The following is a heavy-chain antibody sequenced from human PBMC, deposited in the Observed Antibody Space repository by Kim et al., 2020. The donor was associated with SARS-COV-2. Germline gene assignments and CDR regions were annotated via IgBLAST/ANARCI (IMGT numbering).Heavy chain of an antibody. CDR2: ST. V-gene: IGHV1-46*01. J-gene: IGHJ4*02. Sequence: STSYEQKCQGRVTMTRDTSTSTVYMELSSLRSEDTAVYYCARDRRDGLDYWGQGTLVTVSS. CDR3: ARDRRDGLDY.